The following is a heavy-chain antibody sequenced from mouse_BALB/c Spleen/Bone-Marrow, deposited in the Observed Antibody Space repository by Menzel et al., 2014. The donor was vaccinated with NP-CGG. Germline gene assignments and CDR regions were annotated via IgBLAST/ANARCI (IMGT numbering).Heavy chain of an antibody. D-gene: IGHD2-2*01. CDR3: ASYYGYDEGFAY. CDR2: IDPSDSYT. Sequence: VQLQQSGAELVKPGASVKLSCKASGYTFTSYWMHWVKQRPGQGLEWIGEIDPSDSYTNYNQKFKGKATLTVDKSSSTAYMQLSSLTSEDSAAYYCASYYGYDEGFAYWGQGTLVTVSA. CDR1: GYTFTSYW. V-gene: IGHV1-69*02. J-gene: IGHJ3*01.